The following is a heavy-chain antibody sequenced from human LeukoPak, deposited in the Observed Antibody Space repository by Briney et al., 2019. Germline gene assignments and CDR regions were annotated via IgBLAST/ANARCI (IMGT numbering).Heavy chain of an antibody. D-gene: IGHD2-2*01. CDR2: INHTGST. J-gene: IGHJ5*02. CDR3: ARGEAGYCSSTSCYGFRWFDP. Sequence: PSETLSLTCAVYGGSFSGYYWSWIRQPPGKGLEWIGEINHTGSTNHNPSLKSRVTISVDTSKNQFSLKLSSVTAADTAMYYCARGEAGYCSSTSCYGFRWFDPWGQGTLVTVSS. V-gene: IGHV4-34*01. CDR1: GGSFSGYY.